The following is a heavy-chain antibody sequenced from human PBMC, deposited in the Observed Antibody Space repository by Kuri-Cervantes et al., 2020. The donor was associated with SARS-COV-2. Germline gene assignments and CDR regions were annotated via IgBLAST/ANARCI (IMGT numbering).Heavy chain of an antibody. CDR1: GFTFSSYA. CDR2: LSYDGSNK. CDR3: ARDRSTHYFDY. J-gene: IGHJ4*02. V-gene: IGHV3-30-3*01. Sequence: GESLKISCAASGFTFSSYAMHWVRQAPGKGLEWVAVLSYDGSNKYYADSVKGRFTISRDNSKNTLYLQMNSLRAEDTAVYYCARDRSTHYFDYWGQGTLVTVSS.